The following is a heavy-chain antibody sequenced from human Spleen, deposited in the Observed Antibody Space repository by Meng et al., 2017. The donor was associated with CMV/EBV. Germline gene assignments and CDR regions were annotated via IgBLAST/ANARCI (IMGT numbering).Heavy chain of an antibody. D-gene: IGHD2-2*01. Sequence: GESLKISCAASGFTFSSYAMSWVRQAPGKGLEWVSAISGSGGSTYYADSVKGRFTISRDNSKNTLYLQMNSLRAEDTAVYYCAKGRQDIVVVPAAIHWFDPWGQGTLVTVSS. CDR3: AKGRQDIVVVPAAIHWFDP. J-gene: IGHJ5*02. V-gene: IGHV3-23*01. CDR2: ISGSGGST. CDR1: GFTFSSYA.